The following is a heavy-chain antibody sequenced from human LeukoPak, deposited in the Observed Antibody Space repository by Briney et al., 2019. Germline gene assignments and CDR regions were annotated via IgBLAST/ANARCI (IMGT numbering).Heavy chain of an antibody. CDR2: IYPGDSDT. CDR1: GYNFTSYW. D-gene: IGHD6-13*01. Sequence: GESPKISCKGSGYNFTSYWIGWVRQLPGKGLEWMGIIYPGDSDTRYSPPFQGQVTISADKSISTAYLQWSSLKASDTAMYYCARRSSPYFYYYMDVWGKGTRVTVSS. CDR3: ARRSSPYFYYYMDV. J-gene: IGHJ6*03. V-gene: IGHV5-51*01.